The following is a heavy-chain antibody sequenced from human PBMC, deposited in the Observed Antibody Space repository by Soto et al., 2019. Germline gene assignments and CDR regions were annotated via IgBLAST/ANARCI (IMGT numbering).Heavy chain of an antibody. CDR2: IYYSGST. J-gene: IGHJ4*02. CDR1: GGSISSYY. V-gene: IGHV4-59*01. Sequence: SETLSLTCTVSGGSISSYYWSWIRQPPGKGLEWIGYIYYSGSTNYNPSLKSRVTISVDTSKNQFSLKLSSVTAADTAVYYCARGATYGDYDYWGQGTLVTVSS. CDR3: ARGATYGDYDY. D-gene: IGHD4-17*01.